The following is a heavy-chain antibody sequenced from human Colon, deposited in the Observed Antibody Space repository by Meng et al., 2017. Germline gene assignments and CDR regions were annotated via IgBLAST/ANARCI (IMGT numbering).Heavy chain of an antibody. V-gene: IGHV3-30*01. J-gene: IGHJ3*02. CDR2: ISYDGSDT. CDR3: ARADSFSGSYNAFDI. D-gene: IGHD1-26*01. CDR1: GFTFSHYA. Sequence: GGSLRLSCAASGFTFSHYAVHWVRQAPGKGLEWVAVISYDGSDTYYADSVKGRFTISRDNSKSTLYLQMNSLRTEDTGLYYCARADSFSGSYNAFDIWGQGTMVTVSS.